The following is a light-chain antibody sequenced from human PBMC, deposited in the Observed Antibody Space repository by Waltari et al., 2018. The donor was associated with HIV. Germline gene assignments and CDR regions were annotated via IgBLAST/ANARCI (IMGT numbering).Light chain of an antibody. CDR1: SSDVGGYNY. CDR2: EVS. V-gene: IGLV2-14*01. J-gene: IGLJ1*01. Sequence: QSALTQPASVPGSPGQSITISCPGTSSDVGGYNYVSWYQQHPGKAPKLMIYEVSNRPSGVSNRFSGSKSGNTASLTISGLQAEDEADYYCSSYTSSSLYVFGTGTKVTVL. CDR3: SSYTSSSLYV.